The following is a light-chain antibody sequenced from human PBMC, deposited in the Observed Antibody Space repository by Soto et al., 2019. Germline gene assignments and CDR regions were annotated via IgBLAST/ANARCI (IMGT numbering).Light chain of an antibody. CDR1: QSVSSKY. CDR3: QQSDDSPWT. J-gene: IGKJ1*01. CDR2: GGS. V-gene: IGKV3-20*01. Sequence: EVVLTQSPGTLSLSPGERATLSCRASQSVSSKYLAWYHQKAGQPPRLLIYGGSNSATGIPDRFRGSGYGTDFTPTISRLEPEDFGVYYCQQSDDSPWTFGQGTKVEIQ.